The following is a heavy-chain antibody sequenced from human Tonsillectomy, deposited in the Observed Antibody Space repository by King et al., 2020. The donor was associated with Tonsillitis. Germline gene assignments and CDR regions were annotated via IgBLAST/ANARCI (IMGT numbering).Heavy chain of an antibody. D-gene: IGHD6-19*01. CDR1: GFTFSSYG. J-gene: IGHJ3*02. CDR3: AKARASPGYSSGWYGGAFDI. CDR2: IRYDGSNK. Sequence: VQLVESGGGVVQPGGSLRLSCAASGFTFSSYGMHWVRQAPGKGLEWVAFIRYDGSNKYYADSAKGRFTISRDNSKNTLYLQMNSLRAEDTAVYYCAKARASPGYSSGWYGGAFDIWGQGTMVTVSS. V-gene: IGHV3-30*02.